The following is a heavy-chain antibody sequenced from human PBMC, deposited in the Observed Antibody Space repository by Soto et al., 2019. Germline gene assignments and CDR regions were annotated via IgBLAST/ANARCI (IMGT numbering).Heavy chain of an antibody. J-gene: IGHJ4*02. Sequence: ASVKVSCKASGYTFTGYYMHWVRQAPGQGLEWMGWINPNSGGTNYAQKFQGRVTMTRDTSISTAYMELSRLRSDDTAVYYCARLAVTSSTHFDYWGQGTPVTVSS. CDR3: ARLAVTSSTHFDY. CDR1: GYTFTGYY. D-gene: IGHD2-21*02. V-gene: IGHV1-2*02. CDR2: INPNSGGT.